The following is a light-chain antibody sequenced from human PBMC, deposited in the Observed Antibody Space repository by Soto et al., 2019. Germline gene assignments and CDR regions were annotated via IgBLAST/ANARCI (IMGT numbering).Light chain of an antibody. CDR1: QSLLHSNGYNY. CDR2: LGS. CDR3: MQALQTPPT. J-gene: IGKJ1*01. Sequence: DILMTQSPLSLPVTPGDPASISCRSSQSLLHSNGYNYLDWYLQKPGQSPQLLIYLGSNRASGVPDRLSGSGSGTDFTLKISRVEAEDVGVYYCMQALQTPPTFGQGTKVDIK. V-gene: IGKV2-28*01.